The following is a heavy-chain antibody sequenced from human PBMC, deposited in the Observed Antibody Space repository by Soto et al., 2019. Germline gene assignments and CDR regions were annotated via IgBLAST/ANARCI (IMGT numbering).Heavy chain of an antibody. CDR1: GFSLSTSGVG. J-gene: IGHJ4*02. CDR2: IYWDADK. CDR3: AHRPSYCSGGSCYSGFDY. V-gene: IGHV2-5*02. Sequence: QITLKESGPTLVKPTQTLTLTCTFSGFSLSTSGVGVGWIRQPPGKALEWLALIYWDADKRYSPSLKSRLTITQDTSKNQVVLTMTNMDPVDTATYYCAHRPSYCSGGSCYSGFDYWCQGTLVTVSS. D-gene: IGHD2-15*01.